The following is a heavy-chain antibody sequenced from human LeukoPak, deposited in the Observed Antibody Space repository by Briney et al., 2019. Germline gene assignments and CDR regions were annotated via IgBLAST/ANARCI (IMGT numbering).Heavy chain of an antibody. CDR1: SGSFSGYY. D-gene: IGHD5-12*01. J-gene: IGHJ4*02. V-gene: IGHV4-34*01. CDR2: INHSGST. Sequence: SETLSLTCAVYSGSFSGYYWSWIRQPPGKGLEWIGEINHSGSTNYNPSLKSRVTISVDTSKNQFSLKLSSVTAADTAVYYCAREDSGYDPFDYWGQGTLVTVSS. CDR3: AREDSGYDPFDY.